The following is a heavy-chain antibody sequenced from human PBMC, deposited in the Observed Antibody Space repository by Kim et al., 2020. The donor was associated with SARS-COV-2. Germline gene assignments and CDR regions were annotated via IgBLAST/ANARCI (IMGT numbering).Heavy chain of an antibody. CDR3: ARTWVGGDFDI. D-gene: IGHD3-16*01. CDR1: GFTFSNYG. CDR2: IRCDASNV. Sequence: GGSLRLSCAASGFTFSNYGMHWVRQAPGKGLEWVAVIRCDASNVHYVDSVKGRFTISRDNSKNTLYLQMNSLRAEDTAVYYCARTWVGGDFDIWCQGTM. V-gene: IGHV3-33*01. J-gene: IGHJ3*02.